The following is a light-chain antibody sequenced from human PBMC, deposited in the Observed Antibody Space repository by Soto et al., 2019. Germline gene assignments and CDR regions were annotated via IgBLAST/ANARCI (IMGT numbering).Light chain of an antibody. CDR1: QGVTRW. J-gene: IGKJ4*01. V-gene: IGKV1-12*01. Sequence: DIQLPQSPSSVSASIGDRVTMTCRASQGVTRWLAWYQQKPGRAPKLLIYTASSLQSGVPSRFSASGSGTDFTLTISSLQPEDFATYYCQQANTFPLTFGGGTKVEI. CDR2: TAS. CDR3: QQANTFPLT.